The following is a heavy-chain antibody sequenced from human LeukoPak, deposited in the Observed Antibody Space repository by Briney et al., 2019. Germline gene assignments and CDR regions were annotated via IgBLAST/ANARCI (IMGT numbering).Heavy chain of an antibody. V-gene: IGHV3-30*04. J-gene: IGHJ4*02. CDR3: ARGREYYFDY. CDR1: GFTFSSYA. CDR2: ISYDGSNK. Sequence: GGSLRLSCAASGFTFSSYAMHWIRQAPGKGLEWVAVISYDGSNKYYADSVKGRFTISGDNSKNTLYLQMNSLRAEDTAVYYCARGREYYFDYWGQGTLVTVSS.